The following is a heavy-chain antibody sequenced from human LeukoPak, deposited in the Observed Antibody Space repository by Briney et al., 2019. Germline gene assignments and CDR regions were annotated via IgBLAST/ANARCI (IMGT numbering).Heavy chain of an antibody. CDR3: ARGWLPYYFDY. D-gene: IGHD6-19*01. J-gene: IGHJ4*02. CDR2: IYYSGST. V-gene: IGHV4-59*01. CDR1: GGSISSYY. Sequence: SETLSLTCTVSGGSISSYYWSWIRQPPGKGLEWIGYIYYSGSTNHNPSLKSRVTISVDTSKNQFSLKLSSVTAADTAVYYCARGWLPYYFDYWGQGTLVTVSS.